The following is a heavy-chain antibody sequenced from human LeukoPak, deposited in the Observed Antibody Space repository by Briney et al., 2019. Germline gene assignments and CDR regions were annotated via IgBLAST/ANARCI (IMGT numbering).Heavy chain of an antibody. V-gene: IGHV3-48*03. CDR1: GFTFSSYE. Sequence: GGSLRLSCAASGFTFSSYEMNWVRQAPGKGLEWVSYISSSGSTIYYADSVKGRFTISRDNTKNSLYLQMNSLRAEDTAVYYCARDLHRWELPDYWGQGTLVTVSS. D-gene: IGHD1-26*01. CDR3: ARDLHRWELPDY. CDR2: ISSSGSTI. J-gene: IGHJ4*02.